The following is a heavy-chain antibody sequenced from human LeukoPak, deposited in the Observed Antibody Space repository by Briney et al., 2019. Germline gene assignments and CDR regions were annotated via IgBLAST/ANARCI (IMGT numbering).Heavy chain of an antibody. CDR1: GFTFDDYG. V-gene: IGHV3-9*01. J-gene: IGHJ5*02. D-gene: IGHD3-10*01. CDR2: ISPDSNHI. CDR3: VRSRVRGDPFDP. Sequence: PGGSLRLSCAASGFTFDDYGMHWVRHAPGKGLEWVSGISPDSNHIDYVDSVKGRFTISRDNANKSLYLQMNSLRPEDTGLYYCVRSRVRGDPFDPWGQGILVAVSS.